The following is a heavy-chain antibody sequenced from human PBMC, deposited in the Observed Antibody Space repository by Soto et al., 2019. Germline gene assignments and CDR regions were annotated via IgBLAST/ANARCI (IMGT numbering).Heavy chain of an antibody. CDR2: IWYDGSNK. CDR3: AREMITFGGVIVAPYYYYGMDV. D-gene: IGHD3-16*02. CDR1: GFTFSSYG. V-gene: IGHV3-33*01. Sequence: ESGGGVVQPGRSLRLSCAASGFTFSSYGMHWVLQAPGKGLEWVAVIWYDGSNKYYADSVKGRFTISRDNSKNTLYLQMNSLRAEDTAVFYCAREMITFGGVIVAPYYYYGMDVWGQGTTVTVSS. J-gene: IGHJ6*02.